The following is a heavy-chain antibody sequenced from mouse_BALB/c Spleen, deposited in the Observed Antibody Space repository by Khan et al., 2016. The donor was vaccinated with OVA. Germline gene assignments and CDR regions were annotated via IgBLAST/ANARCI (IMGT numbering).Heavy chain of an antibody. V-gene: IGHV1-4*01. J-gene: IGHJ2*01. CDR2: IYPSTAYT. Sequence: QVQLQESGAELATPAASVTMSCKVSGYTFIIYWILWVKQRPGQGLEWIGYIYPSTAYTEYNQNYKNQAILNAYKSARSAYMQLIRLASEDSAFYYCARRCLRWNFDYWGQGTTLTVSA. D-gene: IGHD1-1*01. CDR3: ARRCLRWNFDY. CDR1: GYTFIIYW.